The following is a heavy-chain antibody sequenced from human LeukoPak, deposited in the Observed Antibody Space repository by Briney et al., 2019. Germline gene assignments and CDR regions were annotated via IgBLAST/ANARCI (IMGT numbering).Heavy chain of an antibody. CDR2: INHSGST. D-gene: IGHD5-12*01. V-gene: IGHV4-34*01. Sequence: SETLSFTCAVYGGSFSGYYWSWIRQPPGKGLEWIGEINHSGSTNYNPSLKSRVTISVDTSKNQFSLKLSSVTAADTAVYYCARISGYDVPEDYWGQGTLVTVSS. CDR3: ARISGYDVPEDY. J-gene: IGHJ4*02. CDR1: GGSFSGYY.